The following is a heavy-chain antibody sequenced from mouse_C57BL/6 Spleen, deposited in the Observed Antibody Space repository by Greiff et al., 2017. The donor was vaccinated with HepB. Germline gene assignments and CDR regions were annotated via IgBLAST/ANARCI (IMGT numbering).Heavy chain of an antibody. Sequence: QLQQPGAELVKPGASVKLSCKASGYTFTSYWMQWVKQRPGQGLEWIGEIDPSDSYTNYNQKFKGKATLTVDTSSSTAYMQLSSLTSEDSAVYYCARKGDYDDYYAMDYWGQGTSVTVSS. V-gene: IGHV1-50*01. CDR3: ARKGDYDDYYAMDY. J-gene: IGHJ4*01. CDR1: GYTFTSYW. CDR2: IDPSDSYT. D-gene: IGHD2-4*01.